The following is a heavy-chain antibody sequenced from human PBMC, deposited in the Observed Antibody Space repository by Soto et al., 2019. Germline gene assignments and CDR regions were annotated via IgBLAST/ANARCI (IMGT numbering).Heavy chain of an antibody. J-gene: IGHJ6*03. Sequence: QDQLVQSGAEVKKPGASVTVSCKASGYSFTNYGVTWVRQAPGQGLEWMGWISAFNGNTHYAQNLQGRVTMTTDASTSTAYMEVRSLRSDDTAVYYCARDRGVAPPVAGNTHYYYYMDVWGKGTTVTVSS. CDR2: ISAFNGNT. CDR3: ARDRGVAPPVAGNTHYYYYMDV. D-gene: IGHD6-19*01. CDR1: GYSFTNYG. V-gene: IGHV1-18*01.